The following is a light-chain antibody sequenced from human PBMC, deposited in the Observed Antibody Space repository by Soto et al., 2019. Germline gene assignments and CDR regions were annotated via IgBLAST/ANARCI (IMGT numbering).Light chain of an antibody. V-gene: IGKV1-5*03. CDR2: KAS. CDR1: QNINRW. J-gene: IGKJ1*01. Sequence: HMTQSPSTLSASVGDTVTITCRASQNINRWLAWYQHKPGQAPKPLIYKASTLESGVPSRFSGNASGTEFTLTISSLHPDDSATYFCQQYNYYSTFGQGTKVEIK. CDR3: QQYNYYST.